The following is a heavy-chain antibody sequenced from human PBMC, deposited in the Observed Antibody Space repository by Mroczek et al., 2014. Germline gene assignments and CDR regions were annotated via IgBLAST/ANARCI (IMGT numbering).Heavy chain of an antibody. CDR3: AKLVGLGYGDYEDFDY. Sequence: ESGGGVVQPGRSLRLSCAASGFTFSSYGMHWVRQAPGKGLEWVAVISYDGSNKYYADSVKGRFTISRDNSKNTLYLQMNSLRAEDTAVYYCAKLVGLGYGDYEDFDYWGQGTLVTVSS. V-gene: IGHV3-30*18. J-gene: IGHJ4*02. CDR1: GFTFSSYG. D-gene: IGHD4-17*01. CDR2: ISYDGSNK.